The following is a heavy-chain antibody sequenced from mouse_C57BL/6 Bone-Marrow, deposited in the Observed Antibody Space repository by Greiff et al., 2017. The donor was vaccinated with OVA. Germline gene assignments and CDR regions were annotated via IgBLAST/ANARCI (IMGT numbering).Heavy chain of an antibody. CDR1: GFTFSSYG. CDR3: ARHGDYGSFFDY. CDR2: ISSGGSYT. Sequence: EVQLVESGGDLVKPGGSLKLSCAASGFTFSSYGMSWVRQTPDKRLEWVATISSGGSYTYYPDSVKGRFTISRDNAKNPLYLQMSSLKSEDTAMYYCARHGDYGSFFDYWGQGTTLTVSS. D-gene: IGHD1-1*01. V-gene: IGHV5-6*01. J-gene: IGHJ2*01.